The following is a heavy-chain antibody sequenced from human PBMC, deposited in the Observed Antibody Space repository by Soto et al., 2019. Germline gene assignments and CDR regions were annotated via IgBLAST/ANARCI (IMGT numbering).Heavy chain of an antibody. V-gene: IGHV5-51*01. CDR2: IYPGDSDT. J-gene: IGHJ6*02. CDR1: GYSFANYW. D-gene: IGHD3-10*01. CDR3: ARNRLRQYYYGMDV. Sequence: GESLKISCQGSGYSFANYWIAWVRQMPGKGLEWVGAIYPGDSDTRYSPSFRGQVTISADKSISHVYLQWSSLKASDTAMYYCARNRLRQYYYGMDVWGQGTTVTVSS.